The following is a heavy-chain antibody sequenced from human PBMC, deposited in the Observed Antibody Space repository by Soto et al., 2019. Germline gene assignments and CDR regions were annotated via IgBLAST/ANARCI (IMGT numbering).Heavy chain of an antibody. CDR1: GGSISSGDYY. Sequence: PSETLSLTCTVSGGSISSGDYYWSWIRQPPGKGLEWIGYIYYSGSTYYNPSLKSRVTISVDTSKNQFPLKLSSVTAADTAVYYCARVQQSGYAHYFDYWGQGTLVTVSS. J-gene: IGHJ4*02. CDR3: ARVQQSGYAHYFDY. CDR2: IYYSGST. V-gene: IGHV4-30-4*01. D-gene: IGHD5-12*01.